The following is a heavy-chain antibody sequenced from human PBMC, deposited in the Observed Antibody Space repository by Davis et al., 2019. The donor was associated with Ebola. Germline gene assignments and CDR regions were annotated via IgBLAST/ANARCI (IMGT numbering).Heavy chain of an antibody. V-gene: IGHV1-46*01. J-gene: IGHJ4*02. CDR2: INPSGGST. CDR3: ARRVGARSGFDS. Sequence: ASVKVSCKASGYTFTSYGISWVRQAPGQGLEWMGIINPSGGSTSYAQKFQGRVTMTRDTSTSTVYMELSSLRSDDTAVYYCARRVGARSGFDSWGQGTLVAVSS. D-gene: IGHD1-26*01. CDR1: GYTFTSYG.